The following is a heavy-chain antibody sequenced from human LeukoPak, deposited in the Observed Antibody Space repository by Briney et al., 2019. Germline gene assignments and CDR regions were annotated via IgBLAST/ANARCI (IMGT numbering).Heavy chain of an antibody. D-gene: IGHD2-15*01. CDR1: GYSISSGYY. J-gene: IGHJ2*01. V-gene: IGHV4-38-2*02. Sequence: SETLSLTCTVSGYSISSGYYWGWIRQPPGKGLEWIGSIYHSGSTYYNPSLKSRVTISVDTSKNQFSLKLSSVTAADTAVYYCARAGGSTDPAPWYFDLWGRGTLVTVSS. CDR2: IYHSGST. CDR3: ARAGGSTDPAPWYFDL.